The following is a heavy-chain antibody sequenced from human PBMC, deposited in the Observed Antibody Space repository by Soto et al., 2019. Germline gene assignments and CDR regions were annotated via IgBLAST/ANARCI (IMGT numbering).Heavy chain of an antibody. CDR3: ARGVGYCSSTSCYGTYYYYYMDV. CDR2: IYYSGST. J-gene: IGHJ6*03. CDR1: GGSISSYY. V-gene: IGHV4-59*01. Sequence: SETLSLTCTVSGGSISSYYWSWIRQPPGKGLEWIGYIYYSGSTNYNPSLKSRVTISVETSKNQFSLKLSSVTAAETAVYYCARGVGYCSSTSCYGTYYYYYMDVWGKGTTVTVSS. D-gene: IGHD2-2*03.